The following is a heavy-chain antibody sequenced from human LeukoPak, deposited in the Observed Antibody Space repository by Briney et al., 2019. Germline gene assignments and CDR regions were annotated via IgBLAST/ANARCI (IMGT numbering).Heavy chain of an antibody. V-gene: IGHV1-69*13. CDR1: GGTFSSYA. D-gene: IGHD2-15*01. CDR3: ATDPFQDCSGGSCYWFDP. J-gene: IGHJ5*02. CDR2: IIPIFGTA. Sequence: SVTVSCKASGGTFSSYAISWVRQAPGQGLEWMGGIIPIFGTANYAQKFQGRVTITADESTSTAYMELSSLRSKDTAVYYCATDPFQDCSGGSCYWFDPWGQGTLVTVSS.